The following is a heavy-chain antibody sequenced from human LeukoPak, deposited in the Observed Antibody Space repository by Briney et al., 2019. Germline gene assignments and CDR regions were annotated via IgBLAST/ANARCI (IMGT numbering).Heavy chain of an antibody. Sequence: PSETLSLTCTVSGYSISSGYYWGWIRQPPGKGLEWIGSIYHSGSTYYNPSLKSRVTISVDTSKNQFSLKLSSVTAADTAVYYCARGGSGYSNFDYWGQGTLVTVSS. D-gene: IGHD3-22*01. V-gene: IGHV4-38-2*02. J-gene: IGHJ4*02. CDR1: GYSISSGYY. CDR3: ARGGSGYSNFDY. CDR2: IYHSGST.